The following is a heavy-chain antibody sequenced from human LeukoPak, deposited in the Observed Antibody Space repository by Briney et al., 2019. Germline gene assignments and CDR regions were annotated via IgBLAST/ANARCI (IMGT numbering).Heavy chain of an antibody. D-gene: IGHD3-22*01. CDR3: ARDYVGDSSGYYWDY. V-gene: IGHV4-39*07. Sequence: SETLSLTCTVSGGSISSSSYHWGWIRQPPGKGLEWIGSIYYSGSTYYNPSLKSRVTISVDTSKNQFSLKLSSVTAADTAVYYCARDYVGDSSGYYWDYWGQGTLVTVSS. J-gene: IGHJ4*02. CDR1: GGSISSSSYH. CDR2: IYYSGST.